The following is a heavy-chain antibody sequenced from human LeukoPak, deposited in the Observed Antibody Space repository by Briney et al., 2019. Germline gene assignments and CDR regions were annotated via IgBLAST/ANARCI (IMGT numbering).Heavy chain of an antibody. D-gene: IGHD3-10*01. CDR1: GGSFSGYY. CDR2: INHSGST. CDR3: ARGQYYYGSEFLASWFDP. Sequence: TSETLSLTCAVYGGSFSGYYWSWIRQPPGKGLEWIGEINHSGSTNYNPSLKSRVTISVDTSKNQFSLKLSSVTAADTAVYYCARGQYYYGSEFLASWFDPWGQGTLVTVSS. J-gene: IGHJ5*02. V-gene: IGHV4-34*01.